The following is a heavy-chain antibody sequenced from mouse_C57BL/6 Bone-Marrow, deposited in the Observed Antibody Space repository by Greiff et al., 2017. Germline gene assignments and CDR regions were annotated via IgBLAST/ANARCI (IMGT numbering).Heavy chain of an antibody. CDR1: GYTFTSYW. CDR2: IDPSDSYT. V-gene: IGHV1-69*01. Sequence: QVQLQQSGAELVMPGASVKLSCKASGYTFTSYWMHWAKQRPGQGLEWIGEIDPSDSYTNYNQKFKGKSTLTVDKSSSTAYMQLSSLTSEDSAVYYCARTGTVVARDYFDYWGQGTTLTVSS. CDR3: ARTGTVVARDYFDY. D-gene: IGHD1-1*01. J-gene: IGHJ2*01.